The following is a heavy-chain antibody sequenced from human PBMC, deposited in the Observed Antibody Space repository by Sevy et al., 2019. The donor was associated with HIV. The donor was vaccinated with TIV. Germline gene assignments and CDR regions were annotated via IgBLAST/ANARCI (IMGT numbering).Heavy chain of an antibody. CDR1: GFTFSSYG. CDR2: IWYDGGNK. Sequence: GGSLRLSCAASGFTFSSYGMHWVRQAPGKGLEWVAVIWYDGGNKYYADSVKGRFTISRDNSKNTLYLQMNSLRAEDTAVYYCARDSPRDAFDIWGQGTMVTVSS. CDR3: ARDSPRDAFDI. J-gene: IGHJ3*02. V-gene: IGHV3-33*01.